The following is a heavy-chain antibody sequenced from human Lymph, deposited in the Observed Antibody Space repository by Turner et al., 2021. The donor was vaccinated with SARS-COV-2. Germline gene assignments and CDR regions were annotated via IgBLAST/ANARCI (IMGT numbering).Heavy chain of an antibody. D-gene: IGHD1-1*01. CDR2: ISASGATT. Sequence: EVQLLESGGGLVQPGGSLRPSCAASGFTFSSYAMTRVRRAAGKGLEWVSAISASGATTYYADSVKGRFTISRDNSKNTLYLQMNSLRAEDTAVYYCAKDPNWYVLSAVDYWGQGTLVTVSS. J-gene: IGHJ4*02. V-gene: IGHV3-23*01. CDR3: AKDPNWYVLSAVDY. CDR1: GFTFSSYA.